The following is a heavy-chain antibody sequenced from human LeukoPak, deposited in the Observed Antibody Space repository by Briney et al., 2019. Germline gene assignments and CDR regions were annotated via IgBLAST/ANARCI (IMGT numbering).Heavy chain of an antibody. CDR1: GYTFTSYG. Sequence: GASVKVSCKASGYTFTSYGISWVRQAPGQGLEWMGWISAYNGNTNYAQKLQGRVTMTTDTSTSTAYMELRSLRSDDTAVYYCARDSPLSLLLWFGELSPITFDYWGQGTLVTVSS. V-gene: IGHV1-18*01. J-gene: IGHJ4*02. CDR3: ARDSPLSLLLWFGELSPITFDY. D-gene: IGHD3-10*01. CDR2: ISAYNGNT.